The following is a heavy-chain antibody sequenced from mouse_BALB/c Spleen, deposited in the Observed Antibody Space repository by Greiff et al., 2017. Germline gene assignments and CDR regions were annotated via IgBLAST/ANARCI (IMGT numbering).Heavy chain of an antibody. CDR2: INPNNGGT. V-gene: IGHV1-18*01. CDR3: ARRGRYAYAMDY. J-gene: IGHJ4*01. Sequence: EVKLMESGPELVKPWASVKIPCKASGYTFTDYNMDWVKQSHGKSLEWIGDINPNNGGTIYNQKFKGKATLTVDKSSSTAYMELRSLTSEDTAVYYCARRGRYAYAMDYWGQGTSVTVSS. D-gene: IGHD2-14*01. CDR1: GYTFTDYN.